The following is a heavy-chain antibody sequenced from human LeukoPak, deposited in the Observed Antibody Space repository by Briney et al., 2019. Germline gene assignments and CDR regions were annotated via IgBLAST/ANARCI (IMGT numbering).Heavy chain of an antibody. Sequence: GGSLRLSCAASGFSARGNYVTSVRQAPGKGLEWVSVIYSGGRTHYADSVKDRFTISRDNSKNTLYLQMNSLRAEDTAVYYCAVAAVVVIVPAVAFWGLGTTVTVSS. V-gene: IGHV3-66*01. CDR2: IYSGGRT. CDR1: GFSARGNY. J-gene: IGHJ6*02. D-gene: IGHD2/OR15-2a*01. CDR3: AVAAVVVIVPAVAF.